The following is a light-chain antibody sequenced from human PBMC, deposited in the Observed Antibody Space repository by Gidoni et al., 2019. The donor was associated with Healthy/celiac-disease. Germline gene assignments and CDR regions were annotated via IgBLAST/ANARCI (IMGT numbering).Light chain of an antibody. CDR3: QQYDNLPRVT. CDR2: DAS. Sequence: DIQMPQSPSSLSASVGDRVTITCQASQDISNYLNWYQQKPGKAPKLLIYDASNLETGVPSRFSGSGSGTDFTFTISSLQPEDIATYYCQQYDNLPRVTFGPGTKVDIK. J-gene: IGKJ3*01. CDR1: QDISNY. V-gene: IGKV1-33*01.